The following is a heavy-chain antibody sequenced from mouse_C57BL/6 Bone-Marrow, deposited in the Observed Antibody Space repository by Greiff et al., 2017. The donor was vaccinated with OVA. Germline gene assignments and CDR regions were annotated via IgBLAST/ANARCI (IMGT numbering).Heavy chain of an antibody. D-gene: IGHD2-2*01. Sequence: DVKLVESGGGLVQPKGSLKLSCAASGFTFNTYAMHWVRQAPGKGLEWVGRIRSKSSNYATYYADSVKDRFTISRDDSQSMLYLQMNNLKTEDTAMYYCVSGGYPWFAYWGQGTLVTVSA. CDR2: IRSKSSNYAT. V-gene: IGHV10-3*01. CDR3: VSGGYPWFAY. J-gene: IGHJ3*01. CDR1: GFTFNTYA.